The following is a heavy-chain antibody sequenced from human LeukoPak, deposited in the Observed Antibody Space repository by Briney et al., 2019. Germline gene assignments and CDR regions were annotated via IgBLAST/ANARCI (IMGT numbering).Heavy chain of an antibody. D-gene: IGHD3-22*01. V-gene: IGHV3-74*01. CDR1: GFTFSSYW. CDR2: INTDGSSS. Sequence: GGSLRLSCAASGFTFSSYWVHWVRQAPGKGLVWVSRINTDGSSSIYADSVKGRFTISRDNAKNTLYLQMSSLRVEDTAIYYCARGRSGFYFDYWGQGTLVTVSS. CDR3: ARGRSGFYFDY. J-gene: IGHJ4*02.